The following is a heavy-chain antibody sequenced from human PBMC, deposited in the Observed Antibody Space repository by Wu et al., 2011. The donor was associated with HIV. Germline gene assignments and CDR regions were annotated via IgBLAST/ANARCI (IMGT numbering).Heavy chain of an antibody. J-gene: IGHJ6*02. CDR3: ARGNRSTWYVPGQGGYYFGMDV. CDR1: GGTFSKYT. Sequence: QVQLVQSGAEVKKPGSSVKVSCKASGGTFSKYTISWVRQAPGQGLEWMGGIIPIFGTAKYAQKFQGRVTISADKSTSTAYMDLSSLRPEDTAVYYCARGNRSTWYVPGQGGYYFGMDVWGPGTTVTVSS. D-gene: IGHD6-13*01. CDR2: IIPIFGTA. V-gene: IGHV1-69*14.